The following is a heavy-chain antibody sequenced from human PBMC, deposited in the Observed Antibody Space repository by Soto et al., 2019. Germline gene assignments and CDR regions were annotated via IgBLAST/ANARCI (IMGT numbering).Heavy chain of an antibody. D-gene: IGHD5-12*01. CDR2: IIPIFGTA. CDR1: GGTFSSYA. CDR3: ARRGDMWRRLNSAYFDY. Sequence: QVQLVQSGAEVKKPGSSVKVSCKASGGTFSSYAISWVRQAPGQGLEWMGGIIPIFGTANYAQKFQGRVTITADKSTSTANMELSSLRSEDTAVYYCARRGDMWRRLNSAYFDYWGQGTLVTVSS. V-gene: IGHV1-69*06. J-gene: IGHJ4*02.